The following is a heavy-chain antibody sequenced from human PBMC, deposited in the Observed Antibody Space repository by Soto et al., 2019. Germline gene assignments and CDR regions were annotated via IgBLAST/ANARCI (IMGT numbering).Heavy chain of an antibody. D-gene: IGHD4-17*01. Sequence: ASVKLSCKASGDGFASYSISWVRQAPGQGLEWMGGIIPIFGTANYAQKFQGRVTITADESTSTAYMELSSLRSEDTAVYYCARVWATVTPYDAFDIWGQGTMVTVSS. J-gene: IGHJ3*02. CDR1: GDGFASYS. CDR2: IIPIFGTA. V-gene: IGHV1-69*13. CDR3: ARVWATVTPYDAFDI.